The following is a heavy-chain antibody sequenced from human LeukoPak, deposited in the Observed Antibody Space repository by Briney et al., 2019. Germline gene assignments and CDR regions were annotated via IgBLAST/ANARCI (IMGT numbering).Heavy chain of an antibody. CDR2: INPNSGGT. D-gene: IGHD2-21*02. CDR1: GYTFTGYY. CDR3: ARGPKGPYCGGDCYSDWFDP. J-gene: IGHJ5*02. Sequence: VASVKVSCKASGYTFTGYYMHWVRQAPGQGLEWMGWINPNSGGTNYAQKFQGRVTMTRDTSISTAYMELSRLRYNDTAVYYCARGPKGPYCGGDCYSDWFDPWGQGTLVTVSS. V-gene: IGHV1-2*02.